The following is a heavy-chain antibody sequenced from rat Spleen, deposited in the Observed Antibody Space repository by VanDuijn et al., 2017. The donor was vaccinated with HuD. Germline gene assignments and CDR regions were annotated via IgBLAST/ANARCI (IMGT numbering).Heavy chain of an antibody. J-gene: IGHJ4*01. V-gene: IGHV5-25*01. Sequence: EVQLVESGGGLVQPGRSLKLSCAVSGFTFSNYYMAWVRQAPTKGLEWVASINTGGVNTYYRGSVKGRFTISRDNAKSTLYLQMNSLRSEDTATYYCARPHYYYYVMDAWGQGASVTVSS. CDR3: ARPHYYYYVMDA. D-gene: IGHD1-1*01. CDR2: INTGGVNT. CDR1: GFTFSNYY.